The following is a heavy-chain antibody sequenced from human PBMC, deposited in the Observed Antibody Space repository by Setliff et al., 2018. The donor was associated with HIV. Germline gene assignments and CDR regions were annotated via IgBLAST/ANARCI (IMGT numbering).Heavy chain of an antibody. Sequence: ASVKVSCKTSGYTFTGHYVHWVRQAPGQGLEGRGWISPYTGNTNSAENVQGRLTMTTDASTTTAYMALRSLRSDDSAVYYCTRDHSDLPVAADYWGQGTLVTVSS. V-gene: IGHV1-18*04. CDR3: TRDHSDLPVAADY. D-gene: IGHD6-19*01. CDR1: GYTFTGHY. J-gene: IGHJ4*02. CDR2: ISPYTGNT.